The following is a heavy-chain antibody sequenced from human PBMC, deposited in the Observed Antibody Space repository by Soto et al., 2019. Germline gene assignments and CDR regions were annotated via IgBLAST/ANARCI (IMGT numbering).Heavy chain of an antibody. CDR3: ARDMCSSTSCYADMYYYYGMDV. Sequence: GGSLRLCYAASGFTFSSYGMHWVRQAPGKGLEWVVVIWYDGSNKYYADSVKGRFTISGDNSKNTLYLQMNSLRAEDTAVYYCARDMCSSTSCYADMYYYYGMDVWGQGTTVTVSS. J-gene: IGHJ6*02. CDR2: IWYDGSNK. CDR1: GFTFSSYG. V-gene: IGHV3-33*01. D-gene: IGHD2-2*01.